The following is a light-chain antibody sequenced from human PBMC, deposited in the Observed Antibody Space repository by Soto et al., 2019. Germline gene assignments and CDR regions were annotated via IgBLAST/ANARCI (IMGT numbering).Light chain of an antibody. CDR1: NSNIGDXYQ. CDR3: QTYDXXXXAXX. Sequence: QSVLTQPPSVSGAPGHRVTISCTGSNSNIGDXYQVHWYQQXXXXAPKLLIYGDTSRPSGVPDRFSASKSGXSASLAISGXXXEDEADYYCQTYDXXXXAXXFGGXTKLTVL. CDR2: GDT. J-gene: IGLJ3*02. V-gene: IGLV1-40*01.